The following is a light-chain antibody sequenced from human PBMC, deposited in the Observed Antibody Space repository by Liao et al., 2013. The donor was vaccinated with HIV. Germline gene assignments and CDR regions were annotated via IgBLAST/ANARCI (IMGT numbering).Light chain of an antibody. CDR1: NIGDES. V-gene: IGLV3-21*01. CDR3: QAWDNYSWV. CDR2: QDR. Sequence: SYVLTQPPSVSVAPGKTARLTCGGHNIGDESVHWYQQKPGQSPVLVIYQDRKRPSGIPQRFSGSNSGNTATLTISGTQTLDEADYYCQAWDNYSWVFGGGTKVTVL. J-gene: IGLJ3*02.